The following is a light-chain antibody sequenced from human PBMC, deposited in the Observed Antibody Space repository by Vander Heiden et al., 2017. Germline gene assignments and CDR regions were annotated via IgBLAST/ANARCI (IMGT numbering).Light chain of an antibody. CDR1: QCISSY. J-gene: IGKJ4*01. CDR3: QQYYSYPLT. V-gene: IGKV1-8*01. Sequence: AIRMTQSPSSFSASSGDRVTITCRASQCISSYLDWYQQKPGKAPKLLIYAASTLQSGVPSRFSGSGSGTDFTLTISCLQSEDFATYYCQQYYSYPLTFGGGTKVEIK. CDR2: AAS.